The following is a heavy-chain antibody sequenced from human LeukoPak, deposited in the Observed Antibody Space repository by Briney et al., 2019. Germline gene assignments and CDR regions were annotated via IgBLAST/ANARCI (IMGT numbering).Heavy chain of an antibody. Sequence: PSETLSLTCSVYGGSITAYYWSWIRQPPGKVLEWIGEINHSRGTKYNPSLESRVTILLDASKNEFSLNLNSVTAADTAVYYCAREDYYFDSWGQGTLVTVSS. CDR1: GGSITAYY. V-gene: IGHV4-34*01. CDR3: AREDYYFDS. CDR2: INHSRGT. J-gene: IGHJ4*02.